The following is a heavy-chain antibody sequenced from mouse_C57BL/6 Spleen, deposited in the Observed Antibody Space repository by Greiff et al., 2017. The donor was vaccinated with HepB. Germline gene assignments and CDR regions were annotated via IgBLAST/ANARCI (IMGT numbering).Heavy chain of an antibody. J-gene: IGHJ4*01. D-gene: IGHD4-1*01. CDR1: GYAFSSSW. Sequence: VQLQQSGPELVKPGASVKISCKASGYAFSSSWMNWVKQRPGKGLEWIGRIYPGDGDTNYNGKFKGKATLTADKSSSTAYMQLSSLTSEDSAVYFCARKLGHYYAMDYWGQGTSVTVSS. CDR3: ARKLGHYYAMDY. V-gene: IGHV1-82*01. CDR2: IYPGDGDT.